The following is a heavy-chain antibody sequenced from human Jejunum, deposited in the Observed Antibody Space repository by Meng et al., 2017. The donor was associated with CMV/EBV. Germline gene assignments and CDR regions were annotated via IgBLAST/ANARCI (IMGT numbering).Heavy chain of an antibody. V-gene: IGHV6-1*01. CDR1: WDSVSSPRVP. J-gene: IGHJ4*02. D-gene: IGHD6-19*01. Sequence: CALSWDSVSSPRVPWHWIRQSPSRGLEWLGRTYYRSKWYNDYAVSVKSRISINADTSKNQFSLQLNSVTPEDAAVYYCARGRGWISDLWGQGTLVTVSS. CDR2: TYYRSKWYN. CDR3: ARGRGWISDL.